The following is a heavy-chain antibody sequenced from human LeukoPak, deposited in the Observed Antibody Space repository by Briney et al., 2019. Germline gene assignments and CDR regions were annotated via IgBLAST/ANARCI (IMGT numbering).Heavy chain of an antibody. CDR2: ISYDGSNK. D-gene: IGHD6-6*01. V-gene: IGHV3-30-3*01. Sequence: GRSLRLSCAASGFTFSSYAMHWVRQAPGKGLEWVAVISYDGSNKYYADSVEGRFTISRDNSKNTLYLQMNSLRAEDTAVYYCEAGSSSVDYWGQGTLVTVSS. CDR3: EAGSSSVDY. CDR1: GFTFSSYA. J-gene: IGHJ4*02.